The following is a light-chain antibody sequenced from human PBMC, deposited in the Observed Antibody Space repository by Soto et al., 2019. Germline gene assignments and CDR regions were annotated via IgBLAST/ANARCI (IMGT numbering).Light chain of an antibody. Sequence: DIQMTQSPSSLSASVGDRVTITCRASQAISNYLAWYQQKPGKVPKVLIYAASTLQSGVPSRFSGSGSGTDFTLTISSLQPEDVATYYCQKYNRPRWTFGQGTKVEIK. CDR3: QKYNRPRWT. CDR2: AAS. J-gene: IGKJ1*01. V-gene: IGKV1-27*01. CDR1: QAISNY.